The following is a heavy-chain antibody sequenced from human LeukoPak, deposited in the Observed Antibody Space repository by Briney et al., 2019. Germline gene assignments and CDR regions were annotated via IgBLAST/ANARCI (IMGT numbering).Heavy chain of an antibody. CDR3: ARGGCFDL. CDR1: GFTFSSYW. Sequence: PGGSLRLSCAASGFTFSSYWMNWARQAPGKGLEWVASINHNGNVNYYVDSVKGRFTISRDNAKNSLYLQMSNLRAEDTAGYFWARGGCFDLRGPGGTVTVSS. V-gene: IGHV3-7*03. D-gene: IGHD3-16*01. CDR2: INHNGNVN. J-gene: IGHJ6*02.